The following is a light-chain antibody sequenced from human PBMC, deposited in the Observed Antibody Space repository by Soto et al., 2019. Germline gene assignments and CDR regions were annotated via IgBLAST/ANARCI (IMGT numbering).Light chain of an antibody. Sequence: DIQMTQSPSILSASVGDRVTITCRASQTTGTWLAWYQQKPGKAPKLLIYDASILESGVPSRFSGSGSGTEFTLTITSLQPEDFATYYCQQLNFFPITFGQGTRLEIK. J-gene: IGKJ5*01. V-gene: IGKV1-5*01. CDR3: QQLNFFPIT. CDR2: DAS. CDR1: QTTGTW.